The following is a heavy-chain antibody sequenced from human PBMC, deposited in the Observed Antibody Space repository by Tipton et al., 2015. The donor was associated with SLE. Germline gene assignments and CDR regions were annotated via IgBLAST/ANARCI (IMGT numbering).Heavy chain of an antibody. D-gene: IGHD3-10*01. CDR2: ISWNSGRI. V-gene: IGHV3-9*01. CDR1: GFTLDDFA. J-gene: IGHJ4*02. Sequence: SLRLSCAASGFTLDDFAIHWVRQAPGKGLEWVSGISWNSGRIGYADSVKGRFTISRDNAKNSLYLQMNSLRSEDTAFYYCAKDAYMVRGVMLGPFDYWGQGTLVTVSS. CDR3: AKDAYMVRGVMLGPFDY.